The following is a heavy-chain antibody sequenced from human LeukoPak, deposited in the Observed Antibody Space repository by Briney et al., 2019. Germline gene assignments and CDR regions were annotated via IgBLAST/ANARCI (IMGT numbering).Heavy chain of an antibody. CDR2: IYYSGST. CDR1: DGSISSNNYY. CDR3: ASFLWVISFDY. V-gene: IGHV4-39*01. D-gene: IGHD2-21*01. Sequence: SETLSLTCTASDGSISSNNYYWGWIRQPPGRGLEWIGSIYYSGSTYYNPSLKSRVTISVDTSKNQFSLKLSSVTAADTAVYYCASFLWVISFDYWGQGTLVTVSS. J-gene: IGHJ4*02.